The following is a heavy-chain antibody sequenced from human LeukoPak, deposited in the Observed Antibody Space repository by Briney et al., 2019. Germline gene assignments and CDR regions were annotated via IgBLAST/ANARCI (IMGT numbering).Heavy chain of an antibody. CDR1: GGSISSSNFY. CDR3: ARQYCTGGSCYFNSGYYYHRR. Sequence: SETLSLTCTVSGGSISSSNFYWGWIRQPPGKGLEWIGSIYYSGTTYYSPSLKSRVTISVDTSKNQFSLKLSSVTAADRAVYYCARQYCTGGSCYFNSGYYYHRRLGQRDHGHRLL. CDR2: IYYSGTT. D-gene: IGHD2-15*01. V-gene: IGHV4-39*01. J-gene: IGHJ6*03.